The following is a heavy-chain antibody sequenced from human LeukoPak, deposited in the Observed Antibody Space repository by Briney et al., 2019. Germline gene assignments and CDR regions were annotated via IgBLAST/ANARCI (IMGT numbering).Heavy chain of an antibody. J-gene: IGHJ6*03. CDR1: GFTFSSYN. D-gene: IGHD1-26*01. V-gene: IGHV3-21*01. Sequence: GGSLRLSCAASGFTFSSYNMNWVRQAPGKGLEWVSSITSGSSYRFYADSVKGRFTISRDNAKNSLYLQMNSLRAEDTAVYYCARDPHSGSYGNYYYYFMDVWGKGTTVTISS. CDR3: ARDPHSGSYGNYYYYFMDV. CDR2: ITSGSSYR.